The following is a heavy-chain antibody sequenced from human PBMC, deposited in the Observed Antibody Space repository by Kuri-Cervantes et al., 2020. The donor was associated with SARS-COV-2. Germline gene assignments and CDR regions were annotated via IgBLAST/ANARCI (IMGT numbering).Heavy chain of an antibody. J-gene: IGHJ5*02. D-gene: IGHD1-26*01. CDR2: IYHSGST. Sequence: SETLSLTCAVSGGSISSGGYSWSWIRQPPGKGLEWIGYIYHSGSTYFNPSLKSRVTLSADRSKNQFSLKLSSVTAADTAVYYCAREHIVGVSGSWFDPWGQGTLVTVSS. V-gene: IGHV4-30-2*01. CDR1: GGSISSGGYS. CDR3: AREHIVGVSGSWFDP.